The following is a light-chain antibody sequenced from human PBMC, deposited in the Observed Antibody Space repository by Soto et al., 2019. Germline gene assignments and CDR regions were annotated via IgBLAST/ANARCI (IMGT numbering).Light chain of an antibody. CDR2: DAS. V-gene: IGKV1-39*01. CDR3: QQSYSTPRT. Sequence: DIQMTQSPSSLSASVGDRVTITCRASQSISSDLNWYQQKPGKAPKVLIYDASSLESGVPSRFSGSGSGTEFTLTISSLQPEDFATYYCQQSYSTPRTFGQGTRWIS. J-gene: IGKJ1*01. CDR1: QSISSD.